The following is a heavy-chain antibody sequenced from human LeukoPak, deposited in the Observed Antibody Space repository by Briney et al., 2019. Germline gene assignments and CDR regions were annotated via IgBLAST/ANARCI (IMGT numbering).Heavy chain of an antibody. J-gene: IGHJ4*02. CDR3: ASDRPNYYGSDGHYYRRDGDY. D-gene: IGHD3-22*01. CDR2: ITSRGEST. CDR1: GFTFSIYA. Sequence: GGSLRLSCAASGFTFSIYAMSWVRQAPGKGLQWVSSITSRGESTWYVDSVKGRFTITRDNSENTLYLQMHSLRAEDTAVYYCASDRPNYYGSDGHYYRRDGDYWGRGTLVSVSS. V-gene: IGHV3-23*01.